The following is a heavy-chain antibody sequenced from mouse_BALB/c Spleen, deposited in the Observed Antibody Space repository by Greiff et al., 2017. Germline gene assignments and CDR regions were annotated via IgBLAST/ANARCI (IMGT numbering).Heavy chain of an antibody. CDR3: ARGLRRYAMDY. D-gene: IGHD2-2*01. CDR2: IDPANGNT. Sequence: EVQLQQSGAELVKPGASVKLSCTASGFNIKDTYMHWVKQRPEQGLEWIGRIDPANGNTKYDPKFQGKATITADTSSNTAYLQLSSLTSEDTAVYYCARGLRRYAMDYWGQGTSVTVSS. CDR1: GFNIKDTY. J-gene: IGHJ4*01. V-gene: IGHV14-3*02.